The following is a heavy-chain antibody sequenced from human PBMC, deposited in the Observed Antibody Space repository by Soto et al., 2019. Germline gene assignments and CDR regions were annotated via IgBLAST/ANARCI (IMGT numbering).Heavy chain of an antibody. D-gene: IGHD2-2*01. J-gene: IGHJ4*02. CDR3: ARGAVYCSSTSCSSHFDY. V-gene: IGHV1-69*01. CDR2: IIPIFGTA. Sequence: QVQLVQSGAEVKKPGSSVKVSCKASGGTFSSYAISWVRQAPGQGLEWMGGIIPIFGTANYAQKFQGRVTITADESTSTAYMELSSLRSEDTAVYYCARGAVYCSSTSCSSHFDYWGQGTLVTVSS. CDR1: GGTFSSYA.